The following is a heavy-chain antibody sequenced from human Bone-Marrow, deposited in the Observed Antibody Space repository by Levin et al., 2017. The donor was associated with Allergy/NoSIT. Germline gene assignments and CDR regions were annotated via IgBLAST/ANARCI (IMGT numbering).Heavy chain of an antibody. J-gene: IGHJ4*02. V-gene: IGHV1-24*01. CDR2: FDPEDDET. CDR1: GYTLTELS. CDR3: VTDSGDGHHSFDH. Sequence: GESLKISCKVSGYTLTELSIHWVRQAPGKGLEWMGGFDPEDDETVYAQKLQGRVTMTEDTSTDTAYMELSSLRSEDTALYWCVTDSGDGHHSFDHWGQGTLVTVSS. D-gene: IGHD3-10*01.